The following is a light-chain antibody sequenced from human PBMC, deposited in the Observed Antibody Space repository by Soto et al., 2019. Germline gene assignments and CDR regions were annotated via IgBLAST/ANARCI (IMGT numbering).Light chain of an antibody. J-gene: IGLJ2*01. V-gene: IGLV2-14*01. CDR1: ISDIGGYNF. Sequence: QSVLTQPASVSGSPGQSITISCTGTISDIGGYNFISWYQHHPGKAPNLVIYDVNNRPSGISYRFSGSKSGNTASLTISGLQAEDEADYYCASYTRTTTLVFGGGTKRTV. CDR2: DVN. CDR3: ASYTRTTTLV.